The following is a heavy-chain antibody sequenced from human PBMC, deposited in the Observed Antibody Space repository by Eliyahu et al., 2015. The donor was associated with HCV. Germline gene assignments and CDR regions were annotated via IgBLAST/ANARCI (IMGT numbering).Heavy chain of an antibody. V-gene: IGHV1-18*04. CDR1: GYTFTSYG. CDR3: ARDGHGQGPIVVVPAAIYTDY. J-gene: IGHJ4*02. D-gene: IGHD2-2*02. CDR2: ISAYNGNT. Sequence: QVQLVQSGAEVKKPGASVKVSCKASGYTFTSYGISWVRQAPGQGLEWMGWISAYNGNTNYAQKLQGRVTMTTDTSTSTAYMELRSLRSDDTAVYYCARDGHGQGPIVVVPAAIYTDYWGQGTLVTVSS.